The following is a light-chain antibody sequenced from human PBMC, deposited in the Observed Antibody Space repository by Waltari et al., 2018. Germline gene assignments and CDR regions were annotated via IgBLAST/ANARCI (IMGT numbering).Light chain of an antibody. V-gene: IGKV3D-15*01. CDR1: ESVGND. CDR3: QQSRQWPRRT. CDR2: YAN. J-gene: IGKJ2*01. Sequence: EIVMTQSPVTMSVSPGEGVTLSCTASESVGNDVAWYRHNPGQPPRLHIYYANARANGDPARISGSGSGTDFTLTISSLEPEDFAFYYCQQSRQWPRRTFGQGTKLEI.